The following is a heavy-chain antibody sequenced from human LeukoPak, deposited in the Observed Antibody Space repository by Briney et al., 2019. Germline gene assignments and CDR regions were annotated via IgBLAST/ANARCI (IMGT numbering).Heavy chain of an antibody. V-gene: IGHV4-38-2*02. CDR3: ARVYDYSNLFDY. D-gene: IGHD4-11*01. J-gene: IGHJ4*02. Sequence: SETLSLTCTVSGYSISSGYYWGWIRQPPGKGLEWIGNIYHSGSTYYNPSLKSRVTISVDTSKNQFSLKLSSVTAADTAVYYCARVYDYSNLFDYWGQGTLVTVSS. CDR2: IYHSGST. CDR1: GYSISSGYY.